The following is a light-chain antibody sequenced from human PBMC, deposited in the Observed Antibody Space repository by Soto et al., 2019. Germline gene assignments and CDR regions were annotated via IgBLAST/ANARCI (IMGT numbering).Light chain of an antibody. CDR2: WAS. J-gene: IGKJ4*01. CDR3: QQYYSTPLT. V-gene: IGKV4-1*01. CDR1: QSVLYSSHNKKS. Sequence: DIVMTQSPDSLAVSLGERATINCKSSQSVLYSSHNKKSLAWYQQKPGQPPKLLIYWASTRESGVPDRFSGSGSGTDFTLTISSLQAEDVAVYYCQQYYSTPLTFGGGTKVDIK.